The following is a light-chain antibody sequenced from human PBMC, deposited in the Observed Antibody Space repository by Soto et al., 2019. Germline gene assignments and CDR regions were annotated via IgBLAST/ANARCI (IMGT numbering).Light chain of an antibody. CDR3: QQFNSYPLT. CDR1: QSIRSY. Sequence: DIQMTQSPSSLSASVGDRVTITCRASQSIRSYLNWYQQKPGKSPRLLIYSASVLQTGVPSRFSGSGSGTDFTLTISSLQPEDFATYYCQQFNSYPLTFGGGTKVDIK. J-gene: IGKJ4*01. V-gene: IGKV1-39*01. CDR2: SAS.